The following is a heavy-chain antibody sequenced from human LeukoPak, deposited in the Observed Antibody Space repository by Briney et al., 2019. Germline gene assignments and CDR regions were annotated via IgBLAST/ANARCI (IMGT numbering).Heavy chain of an antibody. CDR3: ARDGGEGYDYWYFDY. J-gene: IGHJ4*02. V-gene: IGHV4-61*02. D-gene: IGHD5-12*01. Sequence: SETLSLTCTVSGGSPNSVSYYWSCIRQPAGEWLGWMGRIYTSGSTNYNPSLTSRVTIRVDTSKNQFSLKLSSVTDGDRAVYYCARDGGEGYDYWYFDYWGQGTLVTVSS. CDR2: IYTSGST. CDR1: GGSPNSVSYY.